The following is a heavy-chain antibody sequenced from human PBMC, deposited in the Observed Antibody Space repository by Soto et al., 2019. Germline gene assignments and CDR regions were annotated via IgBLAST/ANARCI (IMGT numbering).Heavy chain of an antibody. V-gene: IGHV1-18*04. D-gene: IGHD2-21*02. J-gene: IGHJ5*02. CDR1: GYTFTSYG. CDR3: AGSVVVTAHNWFDP. Sequence: ASVKVSCKASGYTFTSYGISWVRQAPGQGLEWMGWISAYNGNTNYAQKLQGRVTMTTDTSTSTAYMELRSLRSDDTAVYYCAGSVVVTAHNWFDPWGQGTLVTVSS. CDR2: ISAYNGNT.